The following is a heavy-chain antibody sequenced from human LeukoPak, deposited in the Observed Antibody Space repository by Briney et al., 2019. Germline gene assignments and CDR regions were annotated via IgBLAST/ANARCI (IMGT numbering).Heavy chain of an antibody. CDR1: GYTFTSYA. D-gene: IGHD1-1*01. CDR3: VRHERDFDY. CDR2: VNAGSGDT. V-gene: IGHV1-3*01. Sequence: PGGSLSLSCAASGYTFTSYAMHWVRQAPGQRLEWMGWVNAGSGDTKYSQRFQGRVTITRDTSASTAYMELSSLRSEDTAVYYCVRHERDFDYWGQGTLVTVSS. J-gene: IGHJ4*02.